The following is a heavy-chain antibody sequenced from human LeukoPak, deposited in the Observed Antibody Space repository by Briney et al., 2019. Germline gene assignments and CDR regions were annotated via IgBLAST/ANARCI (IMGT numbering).Heavy chain of an antibody. D-gene: IGHD4-17*01. Sequence: GGSLRLSCAASGFPFSSYAMNWVRQAPGKGLEWVVVISYDGSKKYYADSVKGRFTISRDNSKNTLYLQMNSLRAEDTAVYYCARGGNGDSAVDYWGQGTLVTVSS. CDR1: GFPFSSYA. CDR2: ISYDGSKK. J-gene: IGHJ4*02. V-gene: IGHV3-30-3*01. CDR3: ARGGNGDSAVDY.